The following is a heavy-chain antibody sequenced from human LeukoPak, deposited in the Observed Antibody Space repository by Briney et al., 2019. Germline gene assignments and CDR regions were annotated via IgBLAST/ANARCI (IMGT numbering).Heavy chain of an antibody. J-gene: IGHJ4*02. Sequence: GGSLRLSCAASTFIVSSSHMTWVRQTPGKGLEWVSVIYSGGSTFYADSVKGRFTISRDNSRNTLYLQMNSLRDEETAVYYCAKDQRWESPHYLASWGQGTLVTVYS. V-gene: IGHV3-53*01. CDR3: AKDQRWESPHYLAS. D-gene: IGHD1-26*01. CDR1: TFIVSSSH. CDR2: IYSGGST.